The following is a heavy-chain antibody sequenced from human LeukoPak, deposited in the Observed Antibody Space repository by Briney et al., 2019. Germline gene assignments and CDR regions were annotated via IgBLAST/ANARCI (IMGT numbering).Heavy chain of an antibody. CDR3: ARYPDCGGDCPRRNWYFDL. CDR2: IYYSGST. V-gene: IGHV4-59*01. J-gene: IGHJ2*01. CDR1: GGSISSYY. D-gene: IGHD2-21*01. Sequence: PSETLSLTCTVSGGSISSYYWSWIRPPPGKGLEWSGYIYYSGSTNYNPSLKSRVTISVDTSKNQFSLKLSSVTAADTAVYYCARYPDCGGDCPRRNWYFDLWGRGTLVTVSS.